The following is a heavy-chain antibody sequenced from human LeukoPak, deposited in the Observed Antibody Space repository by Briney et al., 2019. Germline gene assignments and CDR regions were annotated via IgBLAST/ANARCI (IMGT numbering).Heavy chain of an antibody. CDR2: INYSGTT. D-gene: IGHD6-13*01. CDR1: GGSFSGYY. V-gene: IGHV4-34*01. CDR3: ARGDRYSSNWPFDA. Sequence: SETLSLTCAVYGGSFSGYYWSWIRQSPGKGLEWIGEINYSGTTNYNPSLKSRVTISVDTSKNQLSLKLTSVTAADTAVYFCARGDRYSSNWPFDAWGQGTLVTVSS. J-gene: IGHJ4*02.